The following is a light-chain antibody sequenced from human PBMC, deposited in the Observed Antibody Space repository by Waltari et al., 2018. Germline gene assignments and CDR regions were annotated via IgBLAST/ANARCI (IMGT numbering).Light chain of an antibody. V-gene: IGLV6-57*04. CDR1: SGSIASNY. CDR2: EDN. Sequence: NFKLTQPHSVSESPGKTVTISCTRSSGSIASNYVQWYQQRPGSAPTTVIYEDNHRPSGVPDRFSGSIDSSSNSASLTISGLKTEDEADYYCQSYDSSNQGVIFGGGTKLTVL. CDR3: QSYDSSNQGVI. J-gene: IGLJ2*01.